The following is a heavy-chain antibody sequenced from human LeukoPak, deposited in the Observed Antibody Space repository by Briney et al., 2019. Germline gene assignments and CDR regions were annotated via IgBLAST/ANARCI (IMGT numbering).Heavy chain of an antibody. J-gene: IGHJ5*02. CDR3: AKGVGYSSGWTDNWFDP. Sequence: GGSLRLSCAASGFTFDDYAMHWVRQAPGKGLEWVSGISWNSGSIGYADSVKGRFTISRDNAKNSLYLQMNSLRAEDTALYYCAKGVGYSSGWTDNWFDPWGQGTLVTVSS. CDR2: ISWNSGSI. V-gene: IGHV3-9*01. CDR1: GFTFDDYA. D-gene: IGHD6-19*01.